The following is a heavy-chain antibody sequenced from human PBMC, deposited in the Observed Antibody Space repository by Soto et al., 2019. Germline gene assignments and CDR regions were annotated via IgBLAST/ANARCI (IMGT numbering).Heavy chain of an antibody. J-gene: IGHJ4*02. CDR2: ISSSGSHT. V-gene: IGHV3-11*01. D-gene: IGHD4-4*01. CDR3: VRRPTITPHAWHFAH. Sequence: GGSLRLSCAASGFTFSDDYRSWIREAPGKGLEWLSYISSSGSHTYYTDSVKGRFTISRDNAKNSLYLQMNSLRVEDTAVYYCVRRPTITPHAWHFAHWGLVTLVSASS. CDR1: GFTFSDDY.